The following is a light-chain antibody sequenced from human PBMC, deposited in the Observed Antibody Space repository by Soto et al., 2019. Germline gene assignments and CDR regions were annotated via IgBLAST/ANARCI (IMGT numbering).Light chain of an antibody. V-gene: IGKV1-5*03. CDR2: KAS. CDR3: QQYNSYSGLT. Sequence: DIQMTQSPSTLSASVGDRVTITCRASHSISSWLAWYQQKPGKAPKVLIYKASSLESGDPSRFSGSGSGTEFTLPISSLQPDDFASYCCQQYNSYSGLTFGGGTKVEIK. J-gene: IGKJ4*01. CDR1: HSISSW.